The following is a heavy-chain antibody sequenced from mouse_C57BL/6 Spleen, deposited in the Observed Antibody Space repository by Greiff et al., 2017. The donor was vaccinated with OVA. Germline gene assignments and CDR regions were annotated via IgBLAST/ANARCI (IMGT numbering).Heavy chain of an antibody. V-gene: IGHV5-17*01. Sequence: EVKLVESGGGLVKPGGSLKLSCAASGCTFSDYGMHWVRQAPEKGLEWVAYISSGSSTIYYADTVKGRSTISRDNAKNTLFLQMTCLRSEDTAMYYCARRDWRNYFDYWGQGTTLTVSS. CDR3: ARRDWRNYFDY. CDR2: ISSGSSTI. J-gene: IGHJ2*01. CDR1: GCTFSDYG. D-gene: IGHD4-1*01.